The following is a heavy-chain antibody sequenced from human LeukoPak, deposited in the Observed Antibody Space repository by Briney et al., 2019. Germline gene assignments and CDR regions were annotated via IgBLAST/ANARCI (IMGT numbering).Heavy chain of an antibody. Sequence: GGSLRLSCAASGFTFSSYWVSWVRQAPGEGLEWVTNIKQDGSEKYYVDSVKGRFTISRDNAKNSLYLQMNSLRAEDTAVYYCARDLYYGDYAPAVYWGQGTLVTVSS. CDR3: ARDLYYGDYAPAVY. J-gene: IGHJ4*02. CDR1: GFTFSSYW. V-gene: IGHV3-7*01. CDR2: IKQDGSEK. D-gene: IGHD4-17*01.